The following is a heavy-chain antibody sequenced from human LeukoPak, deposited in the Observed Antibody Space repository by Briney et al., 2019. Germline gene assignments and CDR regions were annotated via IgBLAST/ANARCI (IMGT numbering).Heavy chain of an antibody. J-gene: IGHJ6*03. Sequence: RGSLRLSCAASGFSISNYNMNWVRQAPGKGLEWVSSISSSSGYMSYADSVKGRFTISRDNAKNSLYLQMNSLRAEDTAVYYCARYYDFYYFYMDVWGKGTTVTVSS. CDR1: GFSISNYN. CDR2: ISSSSGYM. D-gene: IGHD3-16*01. CDR3: ARYYDFYYFYMDV. V-gene: IGHV3-21*01.